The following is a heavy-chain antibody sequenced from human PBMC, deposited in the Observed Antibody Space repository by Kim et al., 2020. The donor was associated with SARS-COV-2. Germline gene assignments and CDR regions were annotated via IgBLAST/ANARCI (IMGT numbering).Heavy chain of an antibody. CDR3: ARDGYDILTGYPADDY. J-gene: IGHJ4*02. D-gene: IGHD3-9*01. V-gene: IGHV7-4-1*02. CDR1: GYTFTSYA. CDR2: INTNTGNP. Sequence: ASVKVSCKASGYTFTSYAMNWVRQAPGQGLEWMGWINTNTGNPTYAQGFTGRFVFSLDTSVSTAYLQISSLKAEDTAVYYCARDGYDILTGYPADDYWGQGTLVTVSS.